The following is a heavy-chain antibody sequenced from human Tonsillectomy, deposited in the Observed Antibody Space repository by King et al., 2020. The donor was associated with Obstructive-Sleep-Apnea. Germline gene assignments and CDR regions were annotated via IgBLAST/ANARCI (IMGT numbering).Heavy chain of an antibody. J-gene: IGHJ4*01. CDR3: ARSGPDCSGGTCYFDY. D-gene: IGHD2-15*01. Sequence: VQLVQSGAEVKKPGESLRISCKGSGYSFTSYWISWVRQMPGKGLEWMGRIDPSDSYTNHSPSFQGHVTIYADKSISTAYLQWSSLKASDTAMFYCARSGPDCSGGTCYFDYWGHGTLVTVSS. CDR2: IDPSDSYT. V-gene: IGHV5-10-1*03. CDR1: GYSFTSYW.